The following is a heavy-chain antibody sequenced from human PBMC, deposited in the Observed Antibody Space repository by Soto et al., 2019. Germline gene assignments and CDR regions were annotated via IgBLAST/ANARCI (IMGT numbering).Heavy chain of an antibody. CDR2: IYYSGST. Sequence: SETLSLTCTVSGGSISSSSYYWGWIRQPPGKGLEWIGSIYYSGSTYYNPSLKSRVTISIDTSKNQFSLKLSSVTAADTAVYYCARRSRSRHYYYYMDVWGKGTTVTVSS. CDR1: GGSISSSSYY. CDR3: ARRSRSRHYYYYMDV. V-gene: IGHV4-39*01. D-gene: IGHD2-15*01. J-gene: IGHJ6*03.